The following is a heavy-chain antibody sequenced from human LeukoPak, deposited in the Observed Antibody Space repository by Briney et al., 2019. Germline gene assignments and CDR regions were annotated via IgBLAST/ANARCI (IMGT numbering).Heavy chain of an antibody. CDR1: GYTFTAYY. V-gene: IGHV1-46*01. J-gene: IGHJ4*02. CDR2: IIPGETRT. D-gene: IGHD3-16*01. CDR3: VREKSGGTYDY. Sequence: ASVKVSCKASGYTFTAYYIQWERQGPGQGLEWMGTIIPGETRTTYAQKFQGRVTMTWDMSTTTGYMELISLRSEDTAVYDCVREKSGGTYDYWGQGNLVTVSS.